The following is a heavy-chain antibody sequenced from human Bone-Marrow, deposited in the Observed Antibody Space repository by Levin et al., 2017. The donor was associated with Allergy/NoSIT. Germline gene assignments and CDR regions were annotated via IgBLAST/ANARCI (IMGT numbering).Heavy chain of an antibody. Sequence: SVKVSCKASGYTFTYLYLHWVRQAPCQALEWMGWITPFNGNTDYAPKFRNRVTITRAMSLDPIYMELRNLRSEDTAIYFCVRSSLDGDPYYFDSWGQGTLVTVSS. J-gene: IGHJ4*02. CDR3: VRSSLDGDPYYFDS. CDR2: ITPFNGNT. V-gene: IGHV1-45*02. D-gene: IGHD4-17*01. CDR1: GYTFTYLY.